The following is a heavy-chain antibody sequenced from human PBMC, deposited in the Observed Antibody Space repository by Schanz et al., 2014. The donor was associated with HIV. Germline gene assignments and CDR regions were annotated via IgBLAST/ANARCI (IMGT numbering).Heavy chain of an antibody. CDR1: GASFSDYY. J-gene: IGHJ5*02. CDR3: AREGTKRFFDWSTRDCFDP. CDR2: ITHTGNT. V-gene: IGHV4-34*01. D-gene: IGHD3-9*01. Sequence: QVQLQQWGAGLLKPSETLSLTCAVYGASFSDYYWNWIRQPPGKGLEWIGEITHTGNTNYNPSLRSRVTISVDPSKGQFSLNRSSVTAADTAMYYCAREGTKRFFDWSTRDCFDPWGQGTLVTVSS.